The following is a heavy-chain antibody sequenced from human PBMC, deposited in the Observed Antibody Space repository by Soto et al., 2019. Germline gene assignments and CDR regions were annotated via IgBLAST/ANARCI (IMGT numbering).Heavy chain of an antibody. J-gene: IGHJ6*02. V-gene: IGHV4-34*01. CDR3: ASSSGYSSSSSYYGMDV. CDR2: INHSGST. D-gene: IGHD6-6*01. Sequence: SSETLSLTCAVYGGSFSGYYWSWIRQPPGKGLEWIGEINHSGSTNYNPSLKSRVTISVDTSKNQFSLKLSSVTAADTAVYYCASSSGYSSSSSYYGMDVWGQGTTVTVSS. CDR1: GGSFSGYY.